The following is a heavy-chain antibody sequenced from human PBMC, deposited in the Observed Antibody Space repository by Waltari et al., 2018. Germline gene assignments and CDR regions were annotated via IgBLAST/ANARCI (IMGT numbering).Heavy chain of an antibody. CDR2: ISSGSGRI. Sequence: EVQLVESGGGLAQPGGSLRLSCSGSGFTFSSYSMNWVRQAPGKGLEWVSYISSGSGRIYYADSVKGRFTISRDNAKNSLYLQMNSLRAEDTAVYYCVRDEAWSFDYWGQGTLVTVSS. CDR3: VRDEAWSFDY. D-gene: IGHD2-21*01. J-gene: IGHJ4*02. V-gene: IGHV3-48*04. CDR1: GFTFSSYS.